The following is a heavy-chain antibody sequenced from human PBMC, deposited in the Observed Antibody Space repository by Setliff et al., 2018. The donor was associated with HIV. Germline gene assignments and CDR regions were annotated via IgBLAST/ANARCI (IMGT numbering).Heavy chain of an antibody. CDR2: MNPNSGDT. J-gene: IGHJ4*02. CDR1: GYSFTSYD. Sequence: ASVKVSCKASGYSFTSYDINWVRQATGQGLEWMGWMNPNSGDTDYAQKFQGRVTFTADASTSTVYMELSSLRSEDTGMYYCARDAGYSGSAWNYWGQGTLVTVSS. V-gene: IGHV1-8*01. CDR3: ARDAGYSGSAWNY. D-gene: IGHD5-12*01.